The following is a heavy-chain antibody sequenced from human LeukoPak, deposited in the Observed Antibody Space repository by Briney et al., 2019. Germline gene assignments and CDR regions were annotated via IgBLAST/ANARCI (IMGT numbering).Heavy chain of an antibody. V-gene: IGHV4-34*01. Sequence: SETLSLTCAVYGGSFSGCYWNWIRQPPGKGLEWIGEISHSGSTNHNPSLKSRVTISVDTSQNQFSLKLSSVTAADTAVYYCARGDSSVGLHYWGQGTLVTVSS. CDR2: ISHSGST. D-gene: IGHD1-26*01. CDR3: ARGDSSVGLHY. CDR1: GGSFSGCY. J-gene: IGHJ4*02.